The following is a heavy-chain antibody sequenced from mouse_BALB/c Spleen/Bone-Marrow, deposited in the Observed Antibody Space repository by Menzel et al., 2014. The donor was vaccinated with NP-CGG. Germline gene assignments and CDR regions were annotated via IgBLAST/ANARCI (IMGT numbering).Heavy chain of an antibody. V-gene: IGHV14-3*02. CDR2: IDPANGNT. D-gene: IGHD1-1*01. CDR3: ARRLRSAMDY. CDR1: GFNIKDTY. Sequence: EVQLQQSGAELVKPGASVKLSCTASGFNIKDTYIHWVKPRPEQGLEWIGRIDPANGNTKYDPKFQGKATITADTPSNTAYLQLSSLTSEDTAVYYCARRLRSAMDYWGQGTSVTVSS. J-gene: IGHJ4*01.